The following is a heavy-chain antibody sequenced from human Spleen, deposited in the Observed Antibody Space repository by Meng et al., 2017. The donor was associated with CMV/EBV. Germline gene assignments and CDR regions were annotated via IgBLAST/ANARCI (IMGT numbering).Heavy chain of an antibody. V-gene: IGHV3-23*01. J-gene: IGHJ4*02. D-gene: IGHD3-22*01. CDR3: ANPAITMMTDY. Sequence: SCAASGFTFSNYAMSWVRQAPGKGLEWVSSISAAGGSTYYADSVRGRFSISRDNSKNTLYLQMNSLRAEDTAVYYCANPAITMMTDYWGQGTLVTVSS. CDR1: GFTFSNYA. CDR2: ISAAGGST.